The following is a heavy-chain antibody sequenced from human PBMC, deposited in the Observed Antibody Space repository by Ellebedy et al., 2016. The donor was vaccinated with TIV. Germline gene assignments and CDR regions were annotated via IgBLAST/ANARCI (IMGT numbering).Heavy chain of an antibody. J-gene: IGHJ6*02. CDR1: GGSISSGGYY. D-gene: IGHD2-2*01. V-gene: IGHV4-31*03. Sequence: SETLSLTXTVSGGSISSGGYYWSWIRQHPGKGLEWIGYIYYSGSTYYNPSLKSRVTISVDTSKNQFSLKLSSVTAADTAVYYCARDLVVPAAIASYYYYGMDVWGQGTTVTVSS. CDR3: ARDLVVPAAIASYYYYGMDV. CDR2: IYYSGST.